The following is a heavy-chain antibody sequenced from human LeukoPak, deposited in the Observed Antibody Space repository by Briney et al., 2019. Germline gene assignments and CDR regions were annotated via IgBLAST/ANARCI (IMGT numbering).Heavy chain of an antibody. J-gene: IGHJ4*02. D-gene: IGHD3-10*01. CDR1: GYSFTSYW. Sequence: GESLKISCKGYGYSFTSYWIGWVRQMPGKGLEWMGIIYPGDSDTRYSPSFQGQVTISADNSISTAYLQWSSLKASDTAMYYCARHAGSGSYYNAVDYWGQGTLVTVSS. CDR3: ARHAGSGSYYNAVDY. CDR2: IYPGDSDT. V-gene: IGHV5-51*01.